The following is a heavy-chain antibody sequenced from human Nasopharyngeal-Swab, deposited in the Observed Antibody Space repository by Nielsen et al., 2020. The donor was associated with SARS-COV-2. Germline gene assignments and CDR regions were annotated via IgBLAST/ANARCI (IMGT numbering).Heavy chain of an antibody. Sequence: SETLSLTCAVYGGSFSGYYWSWIRQPPGKGLEWSGEINHSGSTNYNPYLKSRVTISVDTSKNQFSLKLSSVTAADTAVYYCAREKTGDYYGSGSYYNARPKYYFDYWGQGTLVTVSS. J-gene: IGHJ4*02. CDR1: GGSFSGYY. CDR2: INHSGST. D-gene: IGHD3-10*01. V-gene: IGHV4-34*01. CDR3: AREKTGDYYGSGSYYNARPKYYFDY.